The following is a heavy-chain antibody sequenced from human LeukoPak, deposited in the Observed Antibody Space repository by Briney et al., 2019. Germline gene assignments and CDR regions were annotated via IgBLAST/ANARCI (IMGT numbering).Heavy chain of an antibody. CDR1: EYTFTNYA. Sequence: GASVKVSCKASEYTFTNYAMHWVRQAPGQRPEWMGWINAGNGNTKYSQKFQGRVTITRDTSASTAYMELSSLRSGDTAVYYCARLTYYYDSSGQNWFDPWGQGTLVTVSS. D-gene: IGHD3-22*01. CDR3: ARLTYYYDSSGQNWFDP. V-gene: IGHV1-3*01. CDR2: INAGNGNT. J-gene: IGHJ5*02.